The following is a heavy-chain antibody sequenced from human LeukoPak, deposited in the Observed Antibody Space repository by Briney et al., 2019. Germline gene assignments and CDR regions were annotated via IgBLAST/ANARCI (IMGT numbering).Heavy chain of an antibody. CDR2: LNPHSGGT. CDR3: ATDFYYGSGNYPDY. V-gene: IGHV1-2*02. J-gene: IGHJ4*02. Sequence: ASVKVSCKASGYTLSDYYIYWVRQAPGQGLEWLGWLNPHSGGTNYAQKFQGRVTMTRDTSISTAYMELSSLRSDDTAVYYCATDFYYGSGNYPDYWGQGTPVTVSS. CDR1: GYTLSDYY. D-gene: IGHD3-10*01.